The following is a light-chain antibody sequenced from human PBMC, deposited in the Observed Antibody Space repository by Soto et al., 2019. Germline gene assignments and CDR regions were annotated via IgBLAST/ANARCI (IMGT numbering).Light chain of an antibody. J-gene: IGKJ2*01. CDR2: DAS. CDR3: QQYFTLYT. V-gene: IGKV1-33*01. Sequence: DIQMTQSPSSLSASIGDRVTITCQASQDITNNLNWYQQKRGKAPKVLIYDASHLERGVPSRFSGSGSGTHFTLTISSLQPEDTATYYCQQYFTLYTFGHGSQLEIK. CDR1: QDITNN.